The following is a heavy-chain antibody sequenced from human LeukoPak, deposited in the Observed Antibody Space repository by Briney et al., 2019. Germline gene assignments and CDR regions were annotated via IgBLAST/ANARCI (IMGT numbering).Heavy chain of an antibody. CDR2: IYYSGST. Sequence: PSETLSLTCTVSGGSISSGGYYWSWIRQHPGKGLEWIGYIYYSGSTYYNPSLKSRVTISVDTSKNQFSLKLSSVTAADTAVYYCARGTMITFGGVIPWYFDYWGQGTLVTVSS. CDR3: ARGTMITFGGVIPWYFDY. V-gene: IGHV4-31*03. J-gene: IGHJ4*02. D-gene: IGHD3-16*02. CDR1: GGSISSGGYY.